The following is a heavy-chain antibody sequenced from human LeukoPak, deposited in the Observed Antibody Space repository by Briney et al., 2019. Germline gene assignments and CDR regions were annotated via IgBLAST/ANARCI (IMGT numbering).Heavy chain of an antibody. J-gene: IGHJ4*02. V-gene: IGHV1-2*02. CDR1: GYTFTGYY. CDR2: INPNSGGT. D-gene: IGHD2-15*01. CDR3: ARVFMVAANPDY. Sequence: GASVKVSCKASGYTFTGYYMHWVRQAPGQGLEWMGWINPNSGGTNYAQKFQGRVTMTRDTSISAAYMELSRLRSDDTAVYYCARVFMVAANPDYWGQGTLVTVSS.